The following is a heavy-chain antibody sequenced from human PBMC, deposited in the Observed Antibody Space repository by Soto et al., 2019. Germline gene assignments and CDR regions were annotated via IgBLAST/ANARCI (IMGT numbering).Heavy chain of an antibody. D-gene: IGHD3-10*02. CDR1: GGSISSSNW. CDR2: IYHSGST. CDR3: ASVRGGYYYGMDV. J-gene: IGHJ6*02. V-gene: IGHV4-4*02. Sequence: SETLSLTCAVSGGSISSSNWRRWVRQPPGKGLEWIGEIYHSGSTKYNPSLKSRVTISVDKSKNQFSLKLSSVTAADTAVYYCASVRGGYYYGMDVSGQGTMVTVSS.